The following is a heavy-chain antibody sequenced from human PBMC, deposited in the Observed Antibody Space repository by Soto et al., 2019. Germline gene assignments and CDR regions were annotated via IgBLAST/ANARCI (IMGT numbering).Heavy chain of an antibody. CDR1: GFTFSGSA. CDR2: IRSKANSYAT. Sequence: EVQLVESGGGLVQPGGSLKLSCAASGFTFSGSAMHWVRQASGKGLEWVGRIRSKANSYATAYAASVKGRFTISRDDSKNTLYLQMNSLKTEDTAVYYCTTDPLSMTELHSAFDIWGQGTMVTVSS. D-gene: IGHD3-22*01. CDR3: TTDPLSMTELHSAFDI. V-gene: IGHV3-73*02. J-gene: IGHJ3*02.